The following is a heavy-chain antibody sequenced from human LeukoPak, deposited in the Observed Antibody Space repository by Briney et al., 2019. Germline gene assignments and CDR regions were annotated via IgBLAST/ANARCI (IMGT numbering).Heavy chain of an antibody. CDR1: GFSFTTYW. D-gene: IGHD1-7*01. CDR2: INQDGTEK. V-gene: IGHV3-7*01. Sequence: PGESLRLSCAASGFSFTTYWMSWVRQAPGKGLEWVANINQDGTEKYYVDSVRGRFTVSRDNSKNTMFLQFNTLRPEDTAVYYCAREGMGTTFSAWFDPWGQGTLVTVSS. CDR3: AREGMGTTFSAWFDP. J-gene: IGHJ5*02.